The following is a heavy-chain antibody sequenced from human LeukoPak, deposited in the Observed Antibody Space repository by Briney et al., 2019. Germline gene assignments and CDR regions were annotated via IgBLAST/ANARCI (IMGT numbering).Heavy chain of an antibody. V-gene: IGHV3-15*01. D-gene: IGHD2-2*01. CDR3: TQYARWLPGY. Sequence: GGSLRLSCAASGFTFSNGWMSWVRQAPGKGLEWVGRIKSKTDGGTTDYAAVVKGRFIISRDDSQNTLYLQMNSLQAEDTAVYYCTQYARWLPGYWGQGTLVTVSA. J-gene: IGHJ4*02. CDR1: GFTFSNGW. CDR2: IKSKTDGGTT.